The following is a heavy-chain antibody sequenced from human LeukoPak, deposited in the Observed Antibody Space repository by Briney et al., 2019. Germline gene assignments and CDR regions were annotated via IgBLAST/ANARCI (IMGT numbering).Heavy chain of an antibody. D-gene: IGHD3-22*01. CDR1: GGSISSGRYY. CDR3: ARVGSKDYYDSSGYYYGAFDI. J-gene: IGHJ3*02. CDR2: IYTSGST. V-gene: IGHV4-61*02. Sequence: SETLSLTCTVSGGSISSGRYYWSWIRQPAGKGLEWIGRIYTSGSTNYNPSLKSRVTISVDTSKNQFSLKLSSVTAADTAVYYCARVGSKDYYDSSGYYYGAFDIWGQGTMVTVSS.